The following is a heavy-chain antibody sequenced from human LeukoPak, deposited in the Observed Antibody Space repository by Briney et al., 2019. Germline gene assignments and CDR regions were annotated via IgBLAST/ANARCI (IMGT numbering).Heavy chain of an antibody. CDR1: GYTLTELS. CDR2: FDPEDGET. CDR3: AREEYQLLRFDP. J-gene: IGHJ5*02. V-gene: IGHV1-24*01. Sequence: GASVKVSCKVSGYTLTELSMHWVRQARGKGLEWMGGFDPEDGETIYAQKFQGRVTMTRDTSTSTVYMELSSLRSEDTAVYYCAREEYQLLRFDPWGQGTLVTVSS. D-gene: IGHD2-2*01.